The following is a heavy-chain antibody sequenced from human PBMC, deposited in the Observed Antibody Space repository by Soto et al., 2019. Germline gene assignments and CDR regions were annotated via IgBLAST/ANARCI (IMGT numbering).Heavy chain of an antibody. CDR1: GYTFTSYG. V-gene: IGHV1-18*04. J-gene: IGHJ4*02. D-gene: IGHD1-26*01. CDR2: ISAYNGNT. CDR3: ARVNSIAGATKNFDY. Sequence: ASVKVSCKASGYTFTSYGISWVRQAPGQGLEWMGWISAYNGNTNYAQKLQGRVTMTTDTSTSTAYMELRSLRSDDTAVYYCARVNSIAGATKNFDYWGQGTLVTVSS.